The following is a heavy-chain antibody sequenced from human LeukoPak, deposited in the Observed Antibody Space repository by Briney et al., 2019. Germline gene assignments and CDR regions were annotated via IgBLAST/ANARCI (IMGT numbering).Heavy chain of an antibody. D-gene: IGHD3-10*01. CDR1: GFTFSSHG. CDR2: IWYDGSNK. Sequence: GGSLRLSCAASGFTFSSHGMHWVRQAPGKGLEWVAVIWYDGSNKYYADSVKGRFTISRDNSKNTLYLQMNSLRAEDTAVYYCARAHYYGSGRPFDYWGQGTLVTVSS. V-gene: IGHV3-33*01. J-gene: IGHJ4*02. CDR3: ARAHYYGSGRPFDY.